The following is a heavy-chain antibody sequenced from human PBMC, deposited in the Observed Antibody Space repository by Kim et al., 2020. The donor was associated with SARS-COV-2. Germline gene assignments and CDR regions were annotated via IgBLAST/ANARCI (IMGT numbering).Heavy chain of an antibody. Sequence: GGSLRLSCAASGFTFSSYSMNWVRQAPRKGLEWVSSISSSSSYIYYADSVKGRFTISRDNAKNSLYLQMNSLRAEDTAVYYCARAIDIAAAGRGWFDPWGQGTLVTVSS. J-gene: IGHJ5*02. CDR2: ISSSSSYI. CDR1: GFTFSSYS. CDR3: ARAIDIAAAGRGWFDP. V-gene: IGHV3-21*01. D-gene: IGHD6-13*01.